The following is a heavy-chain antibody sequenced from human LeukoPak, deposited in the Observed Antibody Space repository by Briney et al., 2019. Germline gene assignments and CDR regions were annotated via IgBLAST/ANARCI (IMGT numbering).Heavy chain of an antibody. CDR1: AGSISSYY. Sequence: SETLSLTCTVSAGSISSYYWSWLRQPAGKGLEWLGRIYTSGSTNYNPSLKSRVTMSVDTSKNQFSLKLSSVTAADTAVYYCARDVAIYCSSTSCSYYFDYWGQGTLVTVSS. V-gene: IGHV4-4*07. CDR2: IYTSGST. CDR3: ARDVAIYCSSTSCSYYFDY. J-gene: IGHJ4*02. D-gene: IGHD2-2*01.